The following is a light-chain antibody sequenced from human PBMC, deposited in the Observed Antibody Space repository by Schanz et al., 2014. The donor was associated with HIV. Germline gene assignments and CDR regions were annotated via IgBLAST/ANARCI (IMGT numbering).Light chain of an antibody. CDR3: VSYTGTNNPV. CDR2: EVS. Sequence: QSALTQPASVSGSPGQSITISCTGTSSDVGGYNYVSWYQQHPGKAPKLMIYEVSKRPSGVPDRFSGSKSGNTASLTVSGLQAEDEADYYCVSYTGTNNPVFGGGTKLTVL. J-gene: IGLJ2*01. V-gene: IGLV2-8*01. CDR1: SSDVGGYNY.